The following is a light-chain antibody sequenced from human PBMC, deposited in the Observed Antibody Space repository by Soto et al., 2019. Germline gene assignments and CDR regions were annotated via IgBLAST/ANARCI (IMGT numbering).Light chain of an antibody. Sequence: EIVLTQSPGTLSLSPGERATLSCRASQSVSSSDLAWYQQKFGQAPRLLIYGASSRATGIPDRFSGRGFGTDFTLTISSLEPEDFAVYYCQQRSNWPPEITFGQGTRLEI. CDR3: QQRSNWPPEIT. CDR2: GAS. V-gene: IGKV3D-20*02. J-gene: IGKJ5*01. CDR1: QSVSSSD.